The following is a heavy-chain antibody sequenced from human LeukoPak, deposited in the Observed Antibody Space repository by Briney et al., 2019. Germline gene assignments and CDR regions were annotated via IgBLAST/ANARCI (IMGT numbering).Heavy chain of an antibody. V-gene: IGHV3-23*01. J-gene: IGHJ3*02. Sequence: PGGSLRLSCAASGFPFSTYAVSWVRQAPGKGLEWVSGIINSGGSTYYADSVKGRFTISRDNSKNTLYLQMNSLRAEDTAVYYCSKLWSTSRGAFDIWGQGTMVTVSS. CDR2: IINSGGST. CDR3: SKLWSTSRGAFDI. CDR1: GFPFSTYA. D-gene: IGHD1-1*01.